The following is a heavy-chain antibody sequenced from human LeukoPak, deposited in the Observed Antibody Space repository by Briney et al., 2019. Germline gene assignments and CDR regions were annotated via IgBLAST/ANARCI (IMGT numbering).Heavy chain of an antibody. Sequence: SETLSLTCTVSSGSFGSYYWSWIRQPPGKGLEWIGYIYYSGNTNYDPSLKSRVTISVDTSKNQLSLKLSSVTAADTAVYYCARHGSGGSYYFDYWGQGTLVTVSS. CDR2: IYYSGNT. CDR3: ARHGSGGSYYFDY. D-gene: IGHD1-26*01. J-gene: IGHJ4*02. CDR1: SGSFGSYY. V-gene: IGHV4-59*08.